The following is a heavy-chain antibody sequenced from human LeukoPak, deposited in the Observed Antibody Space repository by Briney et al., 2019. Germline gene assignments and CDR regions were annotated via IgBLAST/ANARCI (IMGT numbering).Heavy chain of an antibody. CDR2: IDPTDSYT. D-gene: IGHD2-15*01. J-gene: IGHJ3*02. CDR1: GYSFTSYW. CDR3: ARSPSVVDAFDI. Sequence: KHGESLKISRKGSGYSFTSYWINWVRQMPGKGLEWVGRIDPTDSYTNYSPSFQGHVTISTDKSISTAYLQWRSLKASDTAMYYCARSPSVVDAFDIWGQGTMVTVSS. V-gene: IGHV5-10-1*01.